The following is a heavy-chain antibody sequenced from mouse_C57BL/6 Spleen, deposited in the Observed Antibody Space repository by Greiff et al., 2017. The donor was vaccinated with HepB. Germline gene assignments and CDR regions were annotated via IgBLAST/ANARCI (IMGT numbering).Heavy chain of an antibody. Sequence: EVQLQQSGPELVKPGASVKIPCKASGYTFTDYNMDWVKQSHGKSLEWIGDINPNNGGTIYNQKFKGKATLTVDKSSSTAYMELRSLTSEDTAVYYWARRGYDYDGYAMDYWGQGTSVTVSS. D-gene: IGHD2-4*01. CDR2: INPNNGGT. CDR1: GYTFTDYN. J-gene: IGHJ4*01. CDR3: ARRGYDYDGYAMDY. V-gene: IGHV1-18*01.